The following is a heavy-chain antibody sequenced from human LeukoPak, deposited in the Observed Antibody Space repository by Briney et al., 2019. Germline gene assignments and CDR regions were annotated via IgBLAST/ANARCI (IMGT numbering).Heavy chain of an antibody. Sequence: SETLSLTCTVSGDSISDYYWSWIRQPPGKGLEWIGYVYYSGSANYNPSLKSRATMSVDTSKNQFSLKVRSVTTADTAVYYCARDNWDRPYFYSGMDVWGQGTTVTVSS. V-gene: IGHV4-59*01. CDR3: ARDNWDRPYFYSGMDV. J-gene: IGHJ6*02. CDR2: VYYSGSA. D-gene: IGHD1-26*01. CDR1: GDSISDYY.